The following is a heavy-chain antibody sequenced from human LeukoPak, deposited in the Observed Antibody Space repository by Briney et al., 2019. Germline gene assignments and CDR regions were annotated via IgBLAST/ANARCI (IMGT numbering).Heavy chain of an antibody. Sequence: GGSLRLSCAASGFTFGRFWMTWVRQAPGKGLEWVANIKPDGTKKTYVDSVKGRFIISRDNAKNSLYLQMNSLRADDTAVYYCATAPAAADSWWGQGTLVAVSS. D-gene: IGHD6-13*01. CDR2: IKPDGTKK. J-gene: IGHJ4*02. V-gene: IGHV3-7*01. CDR3: ATAPAAADSW. CDR1: GFTFGRFW.